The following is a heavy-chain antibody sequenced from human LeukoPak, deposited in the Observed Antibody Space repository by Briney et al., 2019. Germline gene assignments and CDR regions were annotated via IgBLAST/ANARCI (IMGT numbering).Heavy chain of an antibody. CDR2: ISSDGSST. V-gene: IGHV3-74*01. J-gene: IGHJ4*02. CDR1: GFTFTSYW. Sequence: GGSLRLSCAASGFTFTSYWMHWVRQAPWKGLVWVSRISSDGSSTNYADSVKGRFTISRDNANNTLYLQMNSLRAEDTAVYYCAREPSGGYLDYWGQGTLVTVSS. CDR3: AREPSGGYLDY. D-gene: IGHD3-16*01.